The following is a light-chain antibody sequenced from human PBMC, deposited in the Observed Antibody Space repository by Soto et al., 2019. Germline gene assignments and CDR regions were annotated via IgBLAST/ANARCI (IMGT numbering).Light chain of an antibody. J-gene: IGLJ1*01. V-gene: IGLV2-11*01. Sequence: QSALTQPASVSGSPGQSITISCTGTSSDVGGYNYVSWYQQLPDKAPRLIIYDVNKRPSGVPDRFSGSKSGSTASLTISGLQAEDEADYYCCSYAGSFTFVFASGTKLTVL. CDR2: DVN. CDR1: SSDVGGYNY. CDR3: CSYAGSFTFV.